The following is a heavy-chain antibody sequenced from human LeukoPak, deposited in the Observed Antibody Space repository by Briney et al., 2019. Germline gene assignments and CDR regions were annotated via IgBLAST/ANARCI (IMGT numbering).Heavy chain of an antibody. Sequence: GGSLRLSCAASGFTFSSYAMSWVRQAPGKGLEWVSTLSNSGDTTYYADSVKGRFTISRDNAKNSLYLQMNSLRAEDTAVYYCARALAGSYRYDAFDIWGQGTMVTVSS. V-gene: IGHV3-21*01. D-gene: IGHD3-16*02. CDR1: GFTFSSYA. CDR2: LSNSGDTT. J-gene: IGHJ3*02. CDR3: ARALAGSYRYDAFDI.